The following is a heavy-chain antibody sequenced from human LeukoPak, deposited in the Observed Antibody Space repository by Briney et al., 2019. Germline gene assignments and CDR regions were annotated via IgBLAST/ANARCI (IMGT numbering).Heavy chain of an antibody. CDR2: ISSSGSTI. CDR3: ARGRSGSYYTLFDY. CDR1: GFTFSSYE. D-gene: IGHD1-26*01. V-gene: IGHV3-48*03. Sequence: QPGGSLRLSCAASGFTFSSYEMNWVRQAPGKGLEWVSYISSSGSTIYYADSVKGRFTISRDNAKNSLYLQMNSLRAEDTAVYYCARGRSGSYYTLFDYWGQGTLVTVSS. J-gene: IGHJ4*02.